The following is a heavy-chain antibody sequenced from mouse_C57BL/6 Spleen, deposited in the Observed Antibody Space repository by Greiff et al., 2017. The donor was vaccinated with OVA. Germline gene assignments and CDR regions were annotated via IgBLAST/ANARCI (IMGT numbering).Heavy chain of an antibody. CDR3: AFDYGGY. D-gene: IGHD2-4*01. V-gene: IGHV1-61*01. J-gene: IGHJ2*01. Sequence: QVQLKESGAELVRPGSSVKLSCKASGYTFTNYWMDWVKQRPGQGLEWIGNIYPSDSQTHYNQKFKDKATLTVDKSSSTAYMQLSSLTSEDSAVYYCAFDYGGYWGQGTTLTVSS. CDR2: IYPSDSQT. CDR1: GYTFTNYW.